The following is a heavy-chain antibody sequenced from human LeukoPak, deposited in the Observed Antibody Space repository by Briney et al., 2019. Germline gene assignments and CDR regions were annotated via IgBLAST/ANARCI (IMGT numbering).Heavy chain of an antibody. V-gene: IGHV1-2*02. CDR3: ATDYYDSRPNAFDI. CDR1: GYTFSGYY. D-gene: IGHD3-22*01. J-gene: IGHJ3*02. Sequence: ASVKVSCKASGYTFSGYYMHWVRQAPGQGLEWMGWINPNSGGTNYAQKFQGRVTMTRDTSLSTAYMELSRLRSDDTAVYYCATDYYDSRPNAFDIWGQGTMVTVSS. CDR2: INPNSGGT.